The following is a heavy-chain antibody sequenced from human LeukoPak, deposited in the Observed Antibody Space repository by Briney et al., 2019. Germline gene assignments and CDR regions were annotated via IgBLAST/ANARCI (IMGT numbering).Heavy chain of an antibody. D-gene: IGHD3-9*01. CDR1: GFTFSSYG. CDR2: IYSGGKT. V-gene: IGHV3-53*01. CDR3: ARLTGSYYFDY. J-gene: IGHJ4*02. Sequence: GGSLRLSCAASGFTFSSYGMNWVRQAPGRGLEWVSVIYSGGKTYYADSVKGRLTISRDNSKNTLYLQMNTLRAEDTAVYYCARLTGSYYFDYWGQGTLVTVSS.